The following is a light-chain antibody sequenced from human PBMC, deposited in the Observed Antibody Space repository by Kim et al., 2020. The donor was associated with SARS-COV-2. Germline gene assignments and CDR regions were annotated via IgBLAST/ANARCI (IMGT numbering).Light chain of an antibody. Sequence: DTQMTQSPSSLSASLGDRVTITCRSSQDLRNYLAWYQQKPGKVPKLLYYAIYTLQPGVPSLFSGSGSGTDITLTISSLQPEDGATYYCQRNEHVPVTFGGGTKVDIK. CDR3: QRNEHVPVT. J-gene: IGKJ4*01. V-gene: IGKV1-27*01. CDR1: QDLRNY. CDR2: AIY.